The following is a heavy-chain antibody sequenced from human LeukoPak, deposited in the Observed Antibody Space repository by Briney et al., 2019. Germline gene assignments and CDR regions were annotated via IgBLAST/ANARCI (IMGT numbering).Heavy chain of an antibody. D-gene: IGHD3-22*01. V-gene: IGHV1-69*05. CDR2: IIPIFGTA. J-gene: IGHJ3*02. Sequence: SVKVSCKASGGTFSSYAISWVRQAPGQGLEWMGGIIPIFGTANYAQKFQGRVTITTDESTSTAYMELSSLRSEDTAVYYCAREPARYYYDSSGLEGAFDIWGQGTMVTVSS. CDR3: AREPARYYYDSSGLEGAFDI. CDR1: GGTFSSYA.